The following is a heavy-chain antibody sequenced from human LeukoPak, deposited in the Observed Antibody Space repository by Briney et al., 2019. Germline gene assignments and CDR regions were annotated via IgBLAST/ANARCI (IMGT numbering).Heavy chain of an antibody. CDR1: SGSIRSYY. CDR3: ARGSGALYYGMDV. CDR2: INFSGST. V-gene: IGHV4-59*01. Sequence: SETLSLTCTVPSGSIRSYYWSWIRQPPGEGLEWIGYINFSGSTNYNPSLKSRVTISADTSKDQFSLKLTSVTAADTAVYYCARGSGALYYGMDVWGQGTTGTVSS. D-gene: IGHD3-10*01. J-gene: IGHJ6*02.